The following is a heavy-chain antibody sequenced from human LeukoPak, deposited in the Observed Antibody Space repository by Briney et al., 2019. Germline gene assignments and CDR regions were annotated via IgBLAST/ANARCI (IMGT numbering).Heavy chain of an antibody. D-gene: IGHD3-10*01. CDR3: ARSKRVWFGVGGAFDI. J-gene: IGHJ3*02. V-gene: IGHV3-7*01. CDR2: SKEDGNEK. CDR1: GFNFSRYW. Sequence: GGSLRLSCATSGFNFSRYWINWVRQAPGKGLEWVANSKEDGNEKFYLDSVKGRFAISRDTAKKSVHLQMNSLRAEDTAVYYCARSKRVWFGVGGAFDIWGQGTMVTVSS.